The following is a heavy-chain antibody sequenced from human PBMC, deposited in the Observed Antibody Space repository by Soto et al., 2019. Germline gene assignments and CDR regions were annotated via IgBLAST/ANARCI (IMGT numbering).Heavy chain of an antibody. Sequence: SETLSLTCTVSGGSISSDSYYWGWIRQPPGKGLEWIGSIYYSGSTYYNPSLKSRVTISVDTSNNQFSLRLSSVTAADTAVYNCARHAYGPGTYYEYFQHWGQGTVVTVSS. CDR3: ARHAYGPGTYYEYFQH. CDR1: GGSISSDSYY. J-gene: IGHJ1*01. V-gene: IGHV4-39*01. D-gene: IGHD3-10*01. CDR2: IYYSGST.